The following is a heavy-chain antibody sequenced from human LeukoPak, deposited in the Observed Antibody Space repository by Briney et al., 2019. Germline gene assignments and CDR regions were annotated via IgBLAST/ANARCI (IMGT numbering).Heavy chain of an antibody. Sequence: GGSLRLSCAASGFSFSAYAMHWVRQTPGKGLEWVAVISYDGSDDHYTASVKGRFTISRDNSMNTLYLQMNSLRAEDTAVYYCAKSFNPHMVEALVDWYFDLWGRGTLVTVSS. D-gene: IGHD2-2*01. CDR1: GFSFSAYA. J-gene: IGHJ2*01. CDR3: AKSFNPHMVEALVDWYFDL. CDR2: ISYDGSDD. V-gene: IGHV3-30-3*02.